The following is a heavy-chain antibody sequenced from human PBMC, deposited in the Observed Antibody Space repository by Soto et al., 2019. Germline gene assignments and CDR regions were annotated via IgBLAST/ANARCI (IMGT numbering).Heavy chain of an antibody. Sequence: GGSLRLSCVASGFAFNSYAMTWVRQAPGKGLEWVSTITNSGGSTYYADSVKGRFTISRDNSKNTLYMQMTTLTAEDTAIHYCTKEHDYGYYGWFDPWGQGTLVTVSS. D-gene: IGHD4-17*01. CDR3: TKEHDYGYYGWFDP. V-gene: IGHV3-23*01. CDR1: GFAFNSYA. CDR2: ITNSGGST. J-gene: IGHJ5*02.